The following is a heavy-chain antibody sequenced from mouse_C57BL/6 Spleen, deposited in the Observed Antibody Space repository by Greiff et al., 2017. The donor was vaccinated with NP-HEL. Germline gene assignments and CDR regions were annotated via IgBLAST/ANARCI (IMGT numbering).Heavy chain of an antibody. Sequence: VQLQQSGAELARPGASVKLSCKASGYTFKSYGISWVKQRTGQGLEWIGEIYPRSGNTYYNEKFKGKATLAADKSSSTAYMELRSQTSADSAVYFCARGGGFAYWGQGTLVTVSA. J-gene: IGHJ3*01. CDR2: IYPRSGNT. CDR3: ARGGGFAY. V-gene: IGHV1-81*01. CDR1: GYTFKSYG.